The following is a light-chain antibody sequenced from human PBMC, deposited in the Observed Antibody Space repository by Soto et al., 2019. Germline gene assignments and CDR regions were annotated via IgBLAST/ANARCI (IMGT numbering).Light chain of an antibody. J-gene: IGLJ1*01. V-gene: IGLV2-14*03. Sequence: QSALTQPASVSGSPGQSITISRTGTSSDVGAYNYVSWYQQHPDKAPKLMIYDVSNRPSGVSNRFSGSKSGNTASLTISGLQAEDEADYYCSSYTSSSTRVFGTGTKLTVL. CDR3: SSYTSSSTRV. CDR1: SSDVGAYNY. CDR2: DVS.